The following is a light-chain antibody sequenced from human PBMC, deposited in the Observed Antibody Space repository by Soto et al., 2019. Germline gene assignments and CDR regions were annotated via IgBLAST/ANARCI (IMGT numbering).Light chain of an antibody. Sequence: EIVLAQSPGTLSLSPGETATLSCRASQSLRSTYLAWYQQKPGQAPRIIIYDASSRAAGTPDRFSGSGSGTDFTLTINRLAPEDFVVYYCQQYGTSFTFGPGTRVDIK. CDR1: QSLRSTY. CDR3: QQYGTSFT. J-gene: IGKJ3*01. V-gene: IGKV3-20*01. CDR2: DAS.